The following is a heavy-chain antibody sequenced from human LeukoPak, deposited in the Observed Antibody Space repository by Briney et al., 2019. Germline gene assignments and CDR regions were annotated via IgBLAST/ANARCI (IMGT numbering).Heavy chain of an antibody. J-gene: IGHJ5*02. CDR1: GFTFSIYA. CDR3: AKAAQIYPNWFDP. CDR2: TVGGSGGST. Sequence: GGSLRLSCAASGFTFSIYAMSWVRQAPGKGLEWVSVTVGGSGGSTYFADSVKGRFTISRDNSKNTVYLQMNSLRAEDTAVYYCAKAAQIYPNWFDPWGQGTLVTVSS. D-gene: IGHD3-16*02. V-gene: IGHV3-23*01.